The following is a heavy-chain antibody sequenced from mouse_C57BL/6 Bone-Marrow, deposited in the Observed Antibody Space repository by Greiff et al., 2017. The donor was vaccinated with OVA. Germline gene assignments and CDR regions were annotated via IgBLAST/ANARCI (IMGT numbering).Heavy chain of an antibody. J-gene: IGHJ2*01. Sequence: VKLVESGAELARPGASVKLSCKASGYTFTSYGISWVKQRTGQGLEWIGEIYPRSGNTYYNEKFKGKATLTADKSSSTAYMELRSLTSEDSAVYFCARPITTVKYFDYWGQGTTLTVSS. CDR3: ARPITTVKYFDY. CDR2: IYPRSGNT. D-gene: IGHD1-1*01. CDR1: GYTFTSYG. V-gene: IGHV1-81*01.